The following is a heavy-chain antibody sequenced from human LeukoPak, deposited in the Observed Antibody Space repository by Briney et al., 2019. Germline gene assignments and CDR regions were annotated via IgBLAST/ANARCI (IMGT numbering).Heavy chain of an antibody. V-gene: IGHV4-59*08. CDR3: SGRQQLVDPYYYYGMDV. CDR2: IYYSGST. Sequence: SETLSLTCTVSGGSISSYYWSWIRQAPGKGLEWIGYIYYSGSTNYNPSLKSRVTISVDTSKNQFSLKLSSVTAADTAVYYCSGRQQLVDPYYYYGMDVWGQGTTVTVSS. J-gene: IGHJ6*02. CDR1: GGSISSYY. D-gene: IGHD6-13*01.